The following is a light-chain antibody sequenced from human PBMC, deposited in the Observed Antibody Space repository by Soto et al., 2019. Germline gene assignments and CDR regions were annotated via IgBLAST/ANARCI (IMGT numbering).Light chain of an antibody. CDR2: EGI. V-gene: IGLV2-23*01. CDR1: SSTVGGFNV. CDR3: CSYVGATTYV. Sequence: QFVLTQPASVSGSPGQSITISCTGTSSTVGGFNVVSWHQQHPGKAPKVIIYEGIKRPSGVSNRFSGSNSGSTASLTISGLQAEDEADYYCCSYVGATTYVFGTGTKVTVL. J-gene: IGLJ1*01.